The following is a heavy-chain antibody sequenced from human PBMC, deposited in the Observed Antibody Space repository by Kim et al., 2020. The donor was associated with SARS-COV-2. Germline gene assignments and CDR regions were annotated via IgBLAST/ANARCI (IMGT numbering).Heavy chain of an antibody. CDR1: GYTFTDYA. CDR2: INAGNGNT. V-gene: IGHV1-3*01. Sequence: ASVKVSCKASGYTFTDYAMHWVRQAPGQRLEWMGWINAGNGNTKYSQKFQGRVTITRDTSASTAYMDLSSLRFEDTAVYFCARVWGYTLTAPIDYWGQGTLVTVSS. J-gene: IGHJ4*02. D-gene: IGHD3-16*02. CDR3: ARVWGYTLTAPIDY.